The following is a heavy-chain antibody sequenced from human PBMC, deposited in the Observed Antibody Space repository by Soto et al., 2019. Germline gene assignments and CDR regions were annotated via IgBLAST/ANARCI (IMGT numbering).Heavy chain of an antibody. CDR1: GFTFSSYS. CDR2: ISSSSSTI. J-gene: IGHJ4*02. Sequence: EVQLVESGGGLVQPGGSLRLSCAASGFTFSSYSMNWVRQAPGKGLEWVSYISSSSSTIYYADSVKGRLTISRDNAKNSLYLQMNSLRDEDTAVYYCARSLGYCSGGSCYPLYYFDYWGQGTLVTVSS. V-gene: IGHV3-48*02. D-gene: IGHD2-15*01. CDR3: ARSLGYCSGGSCYPLYYFDY.